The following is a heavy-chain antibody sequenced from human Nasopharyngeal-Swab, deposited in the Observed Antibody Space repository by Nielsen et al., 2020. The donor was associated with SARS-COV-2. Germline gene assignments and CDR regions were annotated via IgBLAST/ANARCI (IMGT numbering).Heavy chain of an antibody. CDR1: GFTFSSYG. J-gene: IGHJ6*02. D-gene: IGHD6-19*01. CDR2: ISYDGSNK. V-gene: IGHV3-30*03. CDR3: ARDQIAVAGTSYYYGMDV. Sequence: GESLKISCAASGFTFSSYGMHWVRQAPGKGLEWVAVISYDGSNKYYADSVKGRFTISRDNSKNTLYLQMNSLRAEDTAVYYCARDQIAVAGTSYYYGMDVWGQGTTVTVSS.